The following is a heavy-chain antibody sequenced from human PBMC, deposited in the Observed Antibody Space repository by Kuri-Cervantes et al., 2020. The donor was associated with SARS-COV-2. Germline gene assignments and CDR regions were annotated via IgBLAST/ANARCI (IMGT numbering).Heavy chain of an antibody. Sequence: SVKVSCKASGGTFSSYAISWVRQAPGQGLEWMGRIIPIFGIANYAQKFQGRVTITADKSTSTAYMELSSLRSEDAAVHYCARRVVVTAILDDAFDIWGQGTMVTVSS. CDR3: ARRVVVTAILDDAFDI. CDR2: IIPIFGIA. CDR1: GGTFSSYA. J-gene: IGHJ3*02. D-gene: IGHD2-21*02. V-gene: IGHV1-69*04.